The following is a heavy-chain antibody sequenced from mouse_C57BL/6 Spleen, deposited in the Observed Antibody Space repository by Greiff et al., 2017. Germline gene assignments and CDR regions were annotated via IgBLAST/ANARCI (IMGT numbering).Heavy chain of an antibody. CDR2: IDPSDSET. Sequence: QVQLQQPGAELVRPGSSVKLSCKASGYTFTSYWMHWVKQRPIQGLEWIGNIDPSDSETHYNQKFTDKATLTVDKSSSTAYMQLSSLTSEDSAVYYGARGDYYSVYYYAMDYWGQGNSDTASS. D-gene: IGHD1-1*01. J-gene: IGHJ4*01. V-gene: IGHV1-52*01. CDR1: GYTFTSYW. CDR3: ARGDYYSVYYYAMDY.